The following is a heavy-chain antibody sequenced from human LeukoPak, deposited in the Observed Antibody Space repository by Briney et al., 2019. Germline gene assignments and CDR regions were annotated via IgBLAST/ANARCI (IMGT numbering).Heavy chain of an antibody. Sequence: SETLSLTCAVYGGSFSGAFWSWIRQSPGEGREWIGEIKHDGSTTYNPSLESRVTIPVDTSKNQFSLKLSSVTAADTAVYYCARDSAVPAANYYYYYMDVWGKGTTVTVSS. J-gene: IGHJ6*03. V-gene: IGHV4-34*01. D-gene: IGHD2-2*01. CDR3: ARDSAVPAANYYYYYMDV. CDR2: IKHDGST. CDR1: GGSFSGAF.